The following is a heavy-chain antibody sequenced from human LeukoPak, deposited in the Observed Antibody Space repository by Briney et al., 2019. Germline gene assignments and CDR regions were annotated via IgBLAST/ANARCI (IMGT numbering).Heavy chain of an antibody. Sequence: SETLSLTCTVSGGSISSYYWSWIRQPAGKGLEWIGRIYTSGSTNYNPSLKSRVTMSVDTSKNQFSLKLSSVTAADTAVYYGARDSPITMIVVVTEEVAFDIWGQGTMVNVSS. CDR2: IYTSGST. CDR1: GGSISSYY. V-gene: IGHV4-4*07. J-gene: IGHJ3*02. CDR3: ARDSPITMIVVVTEEVAFDI. D-gene: IGHD3-22*01.